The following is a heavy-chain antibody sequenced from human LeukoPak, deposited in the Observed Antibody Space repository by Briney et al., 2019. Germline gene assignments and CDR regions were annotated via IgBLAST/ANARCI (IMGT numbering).Heavy chain of an antibody. V-gene: IGHV3-15*01. CDR2: IRSKTDGGTT. J-gene: IGHJ4*02. Sequence: GGSLRLSCAASGFTFSNAWMNWVRQAPGKGLEWVGRIRSKTDGGTTDYAAPVKGRFTISRDNSKNTLYLQMNSLRAEDTAVYYCAKPQRDPYAMIVFRVDFDYWGQGTLVTVSS. CDR3: AKPQRDPYAMIVFRVDFDY. D-gene: IGHD3-22*01. CDR1: GFTFSNAW.